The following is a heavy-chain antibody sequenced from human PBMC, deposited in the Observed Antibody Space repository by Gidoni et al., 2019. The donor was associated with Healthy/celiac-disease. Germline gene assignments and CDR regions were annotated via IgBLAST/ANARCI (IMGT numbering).Heavy chain of an antibody. CDR1: GFTFSSWS. D-gene: IGHD5-12*01. V-gene: IGHV3-48*01. CDR2: ISSSSSTI. CDR3: ARRRTVATIYYYYGMDV. Sequence: EVQLVESGGGLVQPGGSLRLSCAAAGFTFSSWSMNWVRQAPGKGLEWVSYISSSSSTIYYADSVKGRFTISRDNAKNSLYLQMNSLRAEDTAVYYCARRRTVATIYYYYGMDVWGKGTTVTVSS. J-gene: IGHJ6*04.